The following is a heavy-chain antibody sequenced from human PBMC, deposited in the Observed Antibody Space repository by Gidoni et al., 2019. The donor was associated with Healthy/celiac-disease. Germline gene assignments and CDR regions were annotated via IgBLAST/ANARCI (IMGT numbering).Heavy chain of an antibody. D-gene: IGHD3-22*01. Sequence: EVQLVEPGGGLVKPGGSLRLSCPAPGFTFSSYSMNWVRQAPGKGLEWVSSISSSSSYIYDADSVKGRFTISRDNAKNSLYLQMNSLRAEDTAVYYCARDRDYYDSSGYYYFDYWGQGTLVTVSS. V-gene: IGHV3-21*01. CDR3: ARDRDYYDSSGYYYFDY. CDR2: ISSSSSYI. CDR1: GFTFSSYS. J-gene: IGHJ4*02.